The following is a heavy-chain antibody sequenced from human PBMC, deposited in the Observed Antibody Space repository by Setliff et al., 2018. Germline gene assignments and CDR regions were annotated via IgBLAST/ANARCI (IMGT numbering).Heavy chain of an antibody. CDR1: GFTFSSYS. Sequence: GGSLRLSCAASGFTFSSYSMNWVRQAPGKGLEWVAHISYSSGSISYADSVKGRFAISRDNARNSLYLQMNSLRVEDTAVYYCARDGYPGTSWGQGTLVTVSS. CDR3: ARDGYPGTS. CDR2: ISYSSGSI. J-gene: IGHJ5*02. D-gene: IGHD2-2*03. V-gene: IGHV3-48*04.